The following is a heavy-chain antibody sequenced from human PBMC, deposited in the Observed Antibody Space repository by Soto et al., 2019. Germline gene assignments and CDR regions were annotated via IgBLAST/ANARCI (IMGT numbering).Heavy chain of an antibody. CDR2: RYYSGST. D-gene: IGHD4-17*01. J-gene: IGHJ4*02. V-gene: IGHV4-39*01. Sequence: SETLSLTCTVSGGSISSSNYYWGWIRQPPGQGLEWIGSRYYSGSTYYNPSLKSRVTISVDTSKNQFSLKLNSVTAADTAVYYCASSPVPASEYFDYWGQGTLVTVSS. CDR1: GGSISSSNYY. CDR3: ASSPVPASEYFDY.